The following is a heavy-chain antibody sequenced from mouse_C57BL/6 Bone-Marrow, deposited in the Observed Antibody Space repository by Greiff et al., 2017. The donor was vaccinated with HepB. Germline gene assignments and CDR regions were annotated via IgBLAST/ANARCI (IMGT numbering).Heavy chain of an antibody. CDR1: GYTFTSYG. D-gene: IGHD2-2*01. V-gene: IGHV1-81*01. CDR3: ARGFYGYDDVLFDY. J-gene: IGHJ2*01. Sequence: QVQLQQSGAELARPGASVKLSCKASGYTFTSYGISWVKQRTGQGLEWIGEIYPRSGNTYYNEKFKGKATLTADKSSSTAYMELRSLTSEDSAVYFCARGFYGYDDVLFDYWGQGTTLTVSS. CDR2: IYPRSGNT.